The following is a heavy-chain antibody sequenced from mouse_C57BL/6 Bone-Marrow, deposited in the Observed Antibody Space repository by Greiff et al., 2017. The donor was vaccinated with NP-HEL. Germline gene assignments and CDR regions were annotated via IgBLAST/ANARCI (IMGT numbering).Heavy chain of an antibody. CDR1: GFTFSDYY. V-gene: IGHV5-16*01. CDR2: INYDGSST. J-gene: IGHJ2*01. Sequence: EVQVVESEGGLVQPGSSMKLSCTASGFTFSDYYMAWVRQVPEKGLEWVANINYDGSSTYYLDSLKSRFIISRDNAKNILYLQMSSLKSEDTATYYCARVWDEEDYFDYWGQGTTLTVSS. CDR3: ARVWDEEDYFDY. D-gene: IGHD4-1*01.